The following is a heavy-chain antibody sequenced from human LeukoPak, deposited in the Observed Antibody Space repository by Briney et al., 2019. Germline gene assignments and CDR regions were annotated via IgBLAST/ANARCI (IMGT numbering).Heavy chain of an antibody. CDR2: ITTDGSGA. CDR3: AKGVLGAGSLLEYFQH. D-gene: IGHD3-10*01. V-gene: IGHV3-23*01. CDR1: GFAFRDYD. Sequence: GGSLSLSCAASGFAFRDYDMIWVRQAPRRGLEWVSGITTDGSGAYYADSVKGRFTVSRDNSKNTVFLQMNSLRGEDAAIYYCAKGVLGAGSLLEYFQHWGQGTLVTVSS. J-gene: IGHJ1*01.